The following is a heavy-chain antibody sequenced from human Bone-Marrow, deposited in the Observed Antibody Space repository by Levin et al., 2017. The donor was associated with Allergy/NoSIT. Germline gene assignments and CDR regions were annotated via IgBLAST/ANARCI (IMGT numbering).Heavy chain of an antibody. D-gene: IGHD3-10*01. J-gene: IGHJ5*02. Sequence: ASVKVSCKTSGYSFTSYGITWVRQAPGQGLECLGWISPYSGNTNYAQKFQDRVTMTTDTSTSTVYLELRSLRSDDTALYYYARGLRVRNTYNRLDPWGQGTLVTVSS. CDR1: GYSFTSYG. CDR2: ISPYSGNT. CDR3: ARGLRVRNTYNRLDP. V-gene: IGHV1-18*01.